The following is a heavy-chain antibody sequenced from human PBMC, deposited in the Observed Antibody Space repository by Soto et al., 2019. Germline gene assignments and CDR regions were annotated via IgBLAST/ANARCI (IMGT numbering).Heavy chain of an antibody. V-gene: IGHV3-21*06. D-gene: IGHD3-16*01. CDR1: GFMFSAYT. J-gene: IGHJ1*01. Sequence: GGSLRLSCAASGFMFSAYTMNWVRQSPGKGLEWLSSISDDSSYIDYADSLRGRFTVSRDNARNSLYLQIDSLGVEDTAVYYCATPYYFNHWGPGTLVTVSS. CDR2: ISDDSSYI. CDR3: ATPYYFNH.